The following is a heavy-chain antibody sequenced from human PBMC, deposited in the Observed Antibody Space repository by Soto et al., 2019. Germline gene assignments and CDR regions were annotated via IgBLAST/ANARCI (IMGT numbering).Heavy chain of an antibody. CDR2: IIPIFGTA. D-gene: IGHD6-13*01. J-gene: IGHJ6*02. CDR3: AGGAPPSSVQQLVLHYYYGMDV. Sequence: QVQLVQSGAEVKKPGSSVKVSCKASGGTFSSYAISWVRQAPGQGLEWMGGIIPIFGTANYAQKFQGRVTLTAGESTSTAYMELSSLRSEDTAVYYCAGGAPPSSVQQLVLHYYYGMDVWGQGTTVTVSS. V-gene: IGHV1-69*01. CDR1: GGTFSSYA.